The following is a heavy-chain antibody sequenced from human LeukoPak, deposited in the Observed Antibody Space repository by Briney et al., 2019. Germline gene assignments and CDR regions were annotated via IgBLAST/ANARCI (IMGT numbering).Heavy chain of an antibody. D-gene: IGHD4-17*01. Sequence: ASVTVSCKASGYTFTSYYIHWVRQAPGQGLEWMGIINPNGGSTGYAQRFQDRVTMTRDTSTSTVYMELSSLRSEDTAVYYCARSEDYGDFDPWGQGTLVTVSS. CDR3: ARSEDYGDFDP. V-gene: IGHV1-46*01. CDR2: INPNGGST. CDR1: GYTFTSYY. J-gene: IGHJ5*02.